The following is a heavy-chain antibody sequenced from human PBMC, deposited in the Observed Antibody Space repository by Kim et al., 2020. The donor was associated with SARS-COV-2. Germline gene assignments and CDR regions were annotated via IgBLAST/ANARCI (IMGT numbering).Heavy chain of an antibody. Sequence: GGSLRLSCAASGFSFGSFWMAWVRQAPGKGLEWLANINEDGSGIEYVDSVKGRFTVSRDNAKNSLHLQMNSLRVDDTAFYYCAKWRGPQSTFDYWGQGSLVTVSS. CDR3: AKWRGPQSTFDY. CDR1: GFSFGSFW. J-gene: IGHJ4*02. CDR2: INEDGSGI. V-gene: IGHV3-7*01. D-gene: IGHD2-8*01.